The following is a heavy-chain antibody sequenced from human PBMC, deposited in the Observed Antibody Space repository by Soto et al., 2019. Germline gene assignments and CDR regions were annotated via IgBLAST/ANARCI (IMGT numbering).Heavy chain of an antibody. V-gene: IGHV1-8*01. CDR2: MNPNSGNT. Sequence: ASVKVSCKASGYSFTSNDINLVRQATGQGLEWMGWMNPNSGNTGYAQKSQGRVTMTRNTSINTAYMELSSLRSEDTAVYYCARGARYCSTTSCSNNWFDPWGQGTLVTVSS. D-gene: IGHD2-2*01. CDR3: ARGARYCSTTSCSNNWFDP. J-gene: IGHJ5*02. CDR1: GYSFTSND.